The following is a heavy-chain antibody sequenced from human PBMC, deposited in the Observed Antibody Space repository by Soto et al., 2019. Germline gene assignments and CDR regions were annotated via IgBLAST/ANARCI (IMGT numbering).Heavy chain of an antibody. Sequence: ESGGGGVQPGRSLRLSCAASGFIFSSAGMHWVRQAPGKGLEWVAVISSDGSNKFYADSMKGRFTISRDNSKNTLYLQMNSLRVEDTAVYFCAKDMGFVAVVPPVDAGYGLDVWGQGTTVTVSS. CDR2: ISSDGSNK. J-gene: IGHJ6*02. D-gene: IGHD2-2*01. CDR1: GFIFSSAG. CDR3: AKDMGFVAVVPPVDAGYGLDV. V-gene: IGHV3-30*18.